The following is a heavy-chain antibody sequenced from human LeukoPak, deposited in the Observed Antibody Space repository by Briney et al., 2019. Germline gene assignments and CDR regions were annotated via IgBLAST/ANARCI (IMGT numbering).Heavy chain of an antibody. CDR2: ISGSGGST. CDR1: GFTFSSYA. D-gene: IGHD2-2*01. CDR3: AKYRNYQLLSSSFDY. J-gene: IGHJ4*02. Sequence: PGGSLRLSCAASGFTFSSYAMSWVRQAPGKGLEWVSAISGSGGSTYYADSVKGRFTISRDNSKNTLSLQMNSLRAEDTAVYYCAKYRNYQLLSSSFDYWGQGALVTVSS. V-gene: IGHV3-23*01.